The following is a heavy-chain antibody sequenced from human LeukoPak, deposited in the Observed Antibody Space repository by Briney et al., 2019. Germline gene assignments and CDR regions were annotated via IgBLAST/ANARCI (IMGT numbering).Heavy chain of an antibody. CDR2: TWYVASNT. D-gene: IGHD5-18*01. J-gene: IGHJ4*02. CDR1: GFSFSLYG. CDR3: AKHGDTGMWLDH. Sequence: GGSLRLSCATSGFSFSLYGMHWVRQAQGKGLEWVAVTWYVASNTNYADSVKGRFTISRDNSKNTLYLQMNSLRGEETAVYYCAKHGDTGMWLDHWGQGTLVTVSS. V-gene: IGHV3-33*06.